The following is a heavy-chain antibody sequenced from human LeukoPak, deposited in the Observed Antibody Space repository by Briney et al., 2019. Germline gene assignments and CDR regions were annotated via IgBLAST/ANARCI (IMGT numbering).Heavy chain of an antibody. D-gene: IGHD6-6*01. CDR2: ISGSGGST. CDR3: AKGLPIAAPDRSYYYYYGMDV. Sequence: GGSLRLSCAASGFIFSHYAMTWVRQAPGKGLEWVSAISGSGGSTYYADSVKGRFTISRDNSKNTLYLQMNSLRAEDTAVYYCAKGLPIAAPDRSYYYYYGMDVWGQGTTVTVSS. V-gene: IGHV3-23*01. J-gene: IGHJ6*02. CDR1: GFIFSHYA.